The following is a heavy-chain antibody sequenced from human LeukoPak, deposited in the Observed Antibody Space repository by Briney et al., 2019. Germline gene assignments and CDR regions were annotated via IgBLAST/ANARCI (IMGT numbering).Heavy chain of an antibody. Sequence: SVKVSCKPSGFTFTNSAMQWVRQARGQRLEWIGWIVVGSGNTNYAQRFQERVTITRDMSASTAYMELSSLRPEDTAVYYCAAVLAAAAPWGQGTLVTVSS. CDR3: AAVLAAAAP. J-gene: IGHJ5*02. D-gene: IGHD6-25*01. CDR1: GFTFTNSA. CDR2: IVVGSGNT. V-gene: IGHV1-58*02.